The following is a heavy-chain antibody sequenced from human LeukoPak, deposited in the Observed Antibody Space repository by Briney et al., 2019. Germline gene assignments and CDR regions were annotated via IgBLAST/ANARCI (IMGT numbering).Heavy chain of an antibody. V-gene: IGHV3-48*04. D-gene: IGHD2-15*01. CDR2: ISSSSSTI. CDR1: VFTFSSYS. J-gene: IGHJ3*02. Sequence: GGSLRLSCAASVFTFSSYSMNWVRQAPGKGLECGSYISSSSSTIYYADSVKGRFTISRDNAKNSLYLQMNSLRAEDTAVYYCARDFYCSGGSCYGDAFDIWGQGTMVTVSS. CDR3: ARDFYCSGGSCYGDAFDI.